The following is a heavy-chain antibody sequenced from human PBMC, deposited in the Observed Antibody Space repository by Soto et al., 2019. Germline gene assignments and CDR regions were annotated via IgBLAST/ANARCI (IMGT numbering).Heavy chain of an antibody. Sequence: EVQLVESGGGLVQPGGSLRLSCAASGFSFSNHWMNWVRQVPGKGLEWVAIIKEDGSEEHYVDSVKGRFTISRDNAKISVYLQMNSLRVEDTAVYYCARGSGFLIDSWGQGTLVTVSS. D-gene: IGHD5-12*01. CDR3: ARGSGFLIDS. V-gene: IGHV3-7*04. CDR1: GFSFSNHW. J-gene: IGHJ4*02. CDR2: IKEDGSEE.